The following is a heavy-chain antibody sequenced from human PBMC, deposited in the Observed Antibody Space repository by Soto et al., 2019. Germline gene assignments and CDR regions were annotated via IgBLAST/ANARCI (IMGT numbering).Heavy chain of an antibody. CDR1: GYTFTCYG. Sequence: GASVKVSCKASGYTFTCYGISWVRQAPGQGLEWMGWISAYNGNTNYAQKLQGRVTMTTDTSTSTAYMELRSLRSDDTAVYYCARVLEDYYYYGMDVWGQGTTVTVSS. CDR3: ARVLEDYYYYGMDV. V-gene: IGHV1-18*04. D-gene: IGHD3-3*01. J-gene: IGHJ6*02. CDR2: ISAYNGNT.